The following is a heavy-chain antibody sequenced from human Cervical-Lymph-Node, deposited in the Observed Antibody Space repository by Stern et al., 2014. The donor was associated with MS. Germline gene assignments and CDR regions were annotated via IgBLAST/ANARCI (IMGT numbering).Heavy chain of an antibody. Sequence: QVTLKESGPTLVKPTQTLTLTCTFSGFSLSTSGVGVGWIRQPPGKALEWLALLYWEDDKRYSPSLKSRLTITKDTSKNQVVLTMTNMDPVDTATYYCARWDYVWGTIDPWGQGTLVTVSS. CDR1: GFSLSTSGVG. J-gene: IGHJ5*02. CDR2: LYWEDDK. CDR3: ARWDYVWGTIDP. D-gene: IGHD3-16*01. V-gene: IGHV2-5*02.